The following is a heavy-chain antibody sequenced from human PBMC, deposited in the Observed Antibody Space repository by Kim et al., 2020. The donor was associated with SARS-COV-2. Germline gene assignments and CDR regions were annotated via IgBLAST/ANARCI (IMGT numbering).Heavy chain of an antibody. CDR3: ARGHYDILTGYYDNWFDP. CDR2: ISYSGYT. Sequence: SETLSLTCTVSGGSISSYYWSWIRQPPGKGLEWIGYISYSGYTNYNPSLKSRVTISVDTSKHQFSLKLSSVTAADAAVYYCARGHYDILTGYYDNWFDPWGQGTLVTVSS. D-gene: IGHD3-9*01. V-gene: IGHV4-59*13. J-gene: IGHJ5*02. CDR1: GGSISSYY.